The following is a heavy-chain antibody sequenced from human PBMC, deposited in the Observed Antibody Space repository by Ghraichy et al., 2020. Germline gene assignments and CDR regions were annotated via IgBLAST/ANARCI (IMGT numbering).Heavy chain of an antibody. Sequence: ASVKVSCKASGYTFTSYGISWVRQAPGQGLEWMGWISAYNGNTNYAQKLQGRVTMTTDTSTSTAYMELRSLRSDDTAVYYCARGRNYDFWSGYYKEDYYYGMDVWGQGTTVTVSS. V-gene: IGHV1-18*04. CDR1: GYTFTSYG. CDR2: ISAYNGNT. D-gene: IGHD3-3*01. CDR3: ARGRNYDFWSGYYKEDYYYGMDV. J-gene: IGHJ6*02.